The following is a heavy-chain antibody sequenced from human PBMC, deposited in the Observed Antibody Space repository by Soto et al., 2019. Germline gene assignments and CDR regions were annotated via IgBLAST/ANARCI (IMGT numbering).Heavy chain of an antibody. V-gene: IGHV3-48*01. D-gene: IGHD3-22*01. CDR3: ARAKTGHNKPYDSSGYHCDY. Sequence: EVQLVESGGGLVQPGGSLRLSCAASGFTFSSYNMNWVRQVPGKGLEWVSYISSSSSTIHYADSVKGRFTISRDNAKNSLYLQMNSLRAEDTAVYYCARAKTGHNKPYDSSGYHCDYWGQGTVVTVSS. J-gene: IGHJ4*02. CDR2: ISSSSSTI. CDR1: GFTFSSYN.